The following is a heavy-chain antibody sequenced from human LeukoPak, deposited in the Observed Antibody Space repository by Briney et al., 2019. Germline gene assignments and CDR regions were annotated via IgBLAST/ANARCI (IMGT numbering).Heavy chain of an antibody. CDR1: GGTFSSYA. Sequence: ASVKVSCKASGGTFSSYAISWVRQAPGQGLEWMGGIIPIFGTANYVQKFQGRVTITADESTSTAYMELSSLRSEDTAVYYCARDPYGSGSSLYYYYYYGMDVWGQGTTVTVSS. V-gene: IGHV1-69*13. CDR3: ARDPYGSGSSLYYYYYYGMDV. CDR2: IIPIFGTA. D-gene: IGHD3-10*01. J-gene: IGHJ6*02.